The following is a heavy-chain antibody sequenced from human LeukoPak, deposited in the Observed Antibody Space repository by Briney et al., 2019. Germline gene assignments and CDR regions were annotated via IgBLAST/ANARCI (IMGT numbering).Heavy chain of an antibody. V-gene: IGHV4-59*01. Sequence: PSETLSLTCNVSGGSIRGYYWSWIRQPPGKGLEWIGYIYSSGSTNYNPSLKSRVTMSVDTSKNQFSLKVSSVTAADTAVYYCARGAYDFDYWGQGTLVAVSS. CDR3: ARGAYDFDY. D-gene: IGHD4-17*01. CDR2: IYSSGST. J-gene: IGHJ4*02. CDR1: GGSIRGYY.